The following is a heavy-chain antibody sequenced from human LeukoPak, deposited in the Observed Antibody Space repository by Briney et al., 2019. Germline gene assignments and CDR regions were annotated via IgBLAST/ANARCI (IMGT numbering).Heavy chain of an antibody. Sequence: GGSLRLSCAASGFTFSSHAMSWVRQAPGKGLEWVSGISGSGGSTYYADSVKGRFTVSRDNAKNSLYLQMNSLRAEDTAVYYCAREAMVAEDFDYWGQGTLVTVSS. J-gene: IGHJ4*02. D-gene: IGHD5-18*01. CDR2: ISGSGGST. CDR3: AREAMVAEDFDY. V-gene: IGHV3-23*01. CDR1: GFTFSSHA.